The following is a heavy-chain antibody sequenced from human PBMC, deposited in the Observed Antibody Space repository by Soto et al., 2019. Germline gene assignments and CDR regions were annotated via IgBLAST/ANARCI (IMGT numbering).Heavy chain of an antibody. Sequence: QVQLVQSGAEVKKPGSSVKVSCKASGGTFSSYTISWVRQAPGQGLEWMGRIIPILGIANYAQKFQGRVTITADKSTSTAYMELSSLRSEDTAVSYCARARYCSGGSCMPIDYWGQGTLVTVSS. V-gene: IGHV1-69*02. J-gene: IGHJ4*02. D-gene: IGHD2-15*01. CDR1: GGTFSSYT. CDR2: IIPILGIA. CDR3: ARARYCSGGSCMPIDY.